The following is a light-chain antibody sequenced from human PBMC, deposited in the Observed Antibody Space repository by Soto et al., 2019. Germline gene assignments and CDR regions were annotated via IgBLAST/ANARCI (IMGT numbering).Light chain of an antibody. J-gene: IGLJ1*01. Sequence: QSVLTQPPSASGSPGQSVTISCSGTSSDTGDYNYVSWYQQHPGKAPKLMIYEVSKRPSGVPDRFSGSKSGNTASLTVSGLQAEDEADYYCSSYTSSSTYVFGTGTKVTVL. CDR2: EVS. V-gene: IGLV2-8*01. CDR3: SSYTSSSTYV. CDR1: SSDTGDYNY.